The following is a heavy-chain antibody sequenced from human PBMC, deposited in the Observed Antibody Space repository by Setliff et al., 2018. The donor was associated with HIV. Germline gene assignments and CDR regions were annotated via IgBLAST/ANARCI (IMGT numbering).Heavy chain of an antibody. D-gene: IGHD6-19*01. CDR3: ATDLTYSSGRGWFDP. V-gene: IGHV1-69*05. CDR2: IIPIFGTA. CDR1: GGTFSSYA. Sequence: GASVKVSCKASGGTFSSYAISWVRQAPGQGLEWMGGIIPIFGTANYAQKFQGRVTITTDESTSTAYMELSSLRSEDTAVYYCATDLTYSSGRGWFDPWGQGTLVTVSS. J-gene: IGHJ5*02.